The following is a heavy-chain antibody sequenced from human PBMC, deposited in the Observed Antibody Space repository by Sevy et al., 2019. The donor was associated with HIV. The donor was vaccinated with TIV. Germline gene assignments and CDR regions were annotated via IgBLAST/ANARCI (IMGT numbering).Heavy chain of an antibody. D-gene: IGHD3-22*01. V-gene: IGHV3-11*01. CDR3: ARDLNGYYYDSSGYPTYYYYGMDV. J-gene: IGHJ6*02. CDR1: GFTFSDYY. Sequence: GGSLRLSCAASGFTFSDYYMSWIRQAPGKGLEWVSYISSSGSTIYYADSVKGRFTISRDNAKNSLYLQMNSLRAEDTAVYYCARDLNGYYYDSSGYPTYYYYGMDVRGQGTTVTVSS. CDR2: ISSSGSTI.